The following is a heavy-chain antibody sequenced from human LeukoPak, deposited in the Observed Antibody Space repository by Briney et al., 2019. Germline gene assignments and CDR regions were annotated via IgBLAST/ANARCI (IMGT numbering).Heavy chain of an antibody. CDR2: ISYDGSNK. D-gene: IGHD6-19*01. CDR1: GFTFSSYG. Sequence: GGSLRLSCAASGFTFSSYGMHWVRQAPGKGLEGVAVISYDGSNKYYADSVKGRFTISRDNSKNTLYLQMNSLRAEDTAVYYCAKDRPKLRAVAGTSFFDYWGQGTLVTVSS. V-gene: IGHV3-30*18. CDR3: AKDRPKLRAVAGTSFFDY. J-gene: IGHJ4*02.